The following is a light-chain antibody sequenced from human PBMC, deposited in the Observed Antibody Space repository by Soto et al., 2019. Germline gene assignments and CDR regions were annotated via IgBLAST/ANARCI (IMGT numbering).Light chain of an antibody. J-gene: IGKJ1*01. V-gene: IGKV3-20*01. CDR2: GAS. CDR1: QRVSSSY. Sequence: EIVLTQSPGTLSLSPGERATLSCRASQRVSSSYLAWYQQKPGQAPRLLIYGASTRATGIPDRFSGSGSGTDFTLTISRLEPEYFAVYYCQQYGSSPWTFGQGTKVDIK. CDR3: QQYGSSPWT.